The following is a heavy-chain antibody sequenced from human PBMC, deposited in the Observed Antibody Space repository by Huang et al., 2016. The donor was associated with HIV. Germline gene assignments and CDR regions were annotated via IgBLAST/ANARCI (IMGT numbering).Heavy chain of an antibody. CDR3: ARDPRIQSWLNFFDY. V-gene: IGHV3-74*01. CDR1: GFSIRSYW. CDR2: INSDGSST. Sequence: EVQLVESGGGLVQPGGSLRLSCAASGFSIRSYWMHWVRQAPGKGLVVVSRINSDGSSTSYADSVKGRFTISRDNAKNTLYLQMNSLRAEDTAVYYCARDPRIQSWLNFFDYWGQGTLVSVSS. J-gene: IGHJ4*02. D-gene: IGHD3-22*01.